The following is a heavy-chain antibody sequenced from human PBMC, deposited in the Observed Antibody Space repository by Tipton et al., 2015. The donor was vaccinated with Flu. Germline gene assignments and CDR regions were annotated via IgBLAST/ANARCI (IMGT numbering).Heavy chain of an antibody. Sequence: SLRLSCAASAFTFSAYAMTWVRQAPGKGLEWVSSISSSSSYTYYIDSVKGRFTVSRDNSKNSVFLQMDNVGVEDTAVYYCAREAYWSGDYWGQGTLVTVSS. CDR1: AFTFSAYA. V-gene: IGHV3-21*01. CDR3: AREAYWSGDY. D-gene: IGHD2-8*02. CDR2: ISSSSSYT. J-gene: IGHJ4*02.